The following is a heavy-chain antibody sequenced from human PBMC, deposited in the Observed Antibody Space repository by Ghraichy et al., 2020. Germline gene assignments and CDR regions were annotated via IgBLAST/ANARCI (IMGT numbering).Heavy chain of an antibody. J-gene: IGHJ4*02. CDR3: ARRRWATTAPFDY. CDR1: GGSISSSSYY. Sequence: GSLRLSCTVSGGSISSSSYYWGWIRQPPGKGLEWIGSIYYSGSTYYNPSLKSRVTISVDTSKNQFSLKLSSVTAADTAVYYCARRRWATTAPFDYWGQGTLVTVSS. D-gene: IGHD5-12*01. V-gene: IGHV4-39*01. CDR2: IYYSGST.